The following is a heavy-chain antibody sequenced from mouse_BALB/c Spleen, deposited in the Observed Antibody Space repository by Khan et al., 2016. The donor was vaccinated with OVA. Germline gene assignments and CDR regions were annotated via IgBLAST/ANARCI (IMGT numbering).Heavy chain of an antibody. J-gene: IGHJ1*01. CDR3: AIRSV. Sequence: EVQLLETGPGLVKPSQSLSLTCTVTGYSITSDYAWNWIRQFPGNNLEWMGYISYSGTTSYNPSLKSRISITRDTSKNQFFLQLNSVTTEDKATYYCAIRSVWGAGTTVTVSS. CDR1: GYSITSDYA. CDR2: ISYSGTT. V-gene: IGHV3-2*02.